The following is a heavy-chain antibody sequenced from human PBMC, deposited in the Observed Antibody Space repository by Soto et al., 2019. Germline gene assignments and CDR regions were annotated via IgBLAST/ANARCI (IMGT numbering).Heavy chain of an antibody. CDR1: CASIVSGGW. CDR2: IFHDGNT. Sequence: SETLSLTCAFSCASIVSGGWWSWVRQPPGKGLEWIAEIFHDGNTNYSPSLKSRVTISVDKSQNQFSLNVYSVTAADTAVYYCARHEGWTGPDQWGQGTLVTVSS. D-gene: IGHD2-8*02. J-gene: IGHJ5*02. V-gene: IGHV4-4*02. CDR3: ARHEGWTGPDQ.